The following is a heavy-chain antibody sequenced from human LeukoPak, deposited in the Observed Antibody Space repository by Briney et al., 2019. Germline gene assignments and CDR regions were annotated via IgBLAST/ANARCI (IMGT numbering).Heavy chain of an antibody. CDR3: RRDRDSSGCFDY. J-gene: IGHJ4*02. V-gene: IGHV3-33*01. D-gene: IGHD6-19*01. CDR1: GLTFNSYG. Sequence: GGSLRLSLAASGLTFNSYGMHWVRQAPGKGLEWVAVIWYDGSYKYYADSVKGRFTISRHNSNNTLYLQMNNPVAHDTTVYYCRRDRDSSGCFDYWGEGTLVTVSS. CDR2: IWYDGSYK.